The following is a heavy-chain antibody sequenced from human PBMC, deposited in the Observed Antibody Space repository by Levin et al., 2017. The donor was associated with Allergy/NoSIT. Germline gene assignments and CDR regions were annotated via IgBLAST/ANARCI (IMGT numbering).Heavy chain of an antibody. CDR2: INTYTGKP. D-gene: IGHD2-8*02. V-gene: IGHV7-4-1*02. CDR1: GYSFTTYA. J-gene: IGHJ3*02. Sequence: GESLKISCKTSGYSFTTYAMNWLRQAPGQGLEWMGWINTYTGKPIYAPGFTGRFVFSLDTSVSTAYVQINSLKAEDTAVYYCAKDNTGRPFDIWGQGTTVTVSS. CDR3: AKDNTGRPFDI.